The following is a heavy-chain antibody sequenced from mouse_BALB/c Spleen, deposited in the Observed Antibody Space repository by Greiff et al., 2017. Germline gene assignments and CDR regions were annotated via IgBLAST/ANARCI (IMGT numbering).Heavy chain of an antibody. CDR2: IYPGSGST. D-gene: IGHD2-10*01. CDR1: GYTFTDYV. V-gene: IGHV1-77*01. J-gene: IGHJ3*01. Sequence: VQLQQSGPELVKPGASVKMSCKASGYTFTDYVISWVKQRTGQGLEWIGEIYPGSGSTYYNEKFKGKATLTADKSSNTAYMQLSSLTSEDSAVYFCARPYYGNPFAYWGQGTLVTVSA. CDR3: ARPYYGNPFAY.